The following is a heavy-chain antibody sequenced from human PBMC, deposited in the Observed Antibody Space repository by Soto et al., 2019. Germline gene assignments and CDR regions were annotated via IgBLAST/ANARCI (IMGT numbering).Heavy chain of an antibody. CDR2: IYYSGST. J-gene: IGHJ5*02. V-gene: IGHV4-59*01. CDR1: GGSISSYY. D-gene: IGHD3-10*01. Sequence: SETLSLTCTVSGGSISSYYWSWIRLPPGKGLEWIGYIYYSGSTNYNPSLKSRVTISVDTSKNQFSLKLSSVTAADTAVYYCARGDGSGSYPNARSWFDPWGQGTLVTVSS. CDR3: ARGDGSGSYPNARSWFDP.